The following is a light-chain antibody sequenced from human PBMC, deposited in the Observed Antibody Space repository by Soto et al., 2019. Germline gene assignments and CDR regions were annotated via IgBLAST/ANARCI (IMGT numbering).Light chain of an antibody. Sequence: EIVLTQSPVTLSLSPGERGTLSCRASQSVRNNYLAWYQHKPGQAPRLLISGASNRATGIPDRFSGSGSGTDFTLTISRLEPEDFALYYCQQYVTSAITFGQGTRLEIK. CDR3: QQYVTSAIT. CDR1: QSVRNNY. V-gene: IGKV3-20*01. CDR2: GAS. J-gene: IGKJ5*01.